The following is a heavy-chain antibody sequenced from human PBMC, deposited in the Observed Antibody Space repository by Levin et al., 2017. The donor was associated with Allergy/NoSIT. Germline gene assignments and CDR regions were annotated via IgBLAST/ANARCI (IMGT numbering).Heavy chain of an antibody. CDR2: IRNKAHGGTT. Sequence: GESLKISCTGSGFTFGDYAMSWVRQAPGKGLEWVGFIRNKAHGGTTEYAASVKGRLTISRDDSKSIAYLQMNGLKTEDTAVYFCARGGPPNYDYNWGSYRDGYFDYWGQGTLVTVSS. D-gene: IGHD3-16*02. CDR3: ARGGPPNYDYNWGSYRDGYFDY. V-gene: IGHV3-49*04. J-gene: IGHJ4*02. CDR1: GFTFGDYA.